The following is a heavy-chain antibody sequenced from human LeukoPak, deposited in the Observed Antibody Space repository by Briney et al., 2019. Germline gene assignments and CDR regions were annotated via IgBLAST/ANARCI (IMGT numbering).Heavy chain of an antibody. CDR3: ARGAYGDYDS. CDR2: ISAGADST. D-gene: IGHD4-17*01. J-gene: IGHJ5*01. V-gene: IGHV3-23*01. Sequence: GGSLRLSCAASTFTFTSYDMSSVRQAPGKGLEWVSAISAGADSTYYADSVQGRFTISRDNSKNTLFLQMSGLRAEDTAVYFCARGAYGDYDSWGQGTLVTVSS. CDR1: TFTFTSYD.